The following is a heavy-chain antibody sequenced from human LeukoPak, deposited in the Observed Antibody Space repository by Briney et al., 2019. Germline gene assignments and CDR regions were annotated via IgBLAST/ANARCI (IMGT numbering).Heavy chain of an antibody. Sequence: ASVKVSCKTSGYTFTTYYMHWVRQAPGQGLEWMGIINPTTGVTNYAQKFQGRVSMTRDTSASTVYMELNSLRSEDTAVYYCTRDRVVPNAGPRLYNWFDPWGQGTLVTVSP. CDR2: INPTTGVT. J-gene: IGHJ5*02. D-gene: IGHD2-2*01. CDR1: GYTFTTYY. CDR3: TRDRVVPNAGPRLYNWFDP. V-gene: IGHV1-46*01.